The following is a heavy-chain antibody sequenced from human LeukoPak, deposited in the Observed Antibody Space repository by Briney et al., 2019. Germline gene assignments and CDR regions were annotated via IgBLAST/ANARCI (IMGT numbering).Heavy chain of an antibody. CDR3: ARATRVPLYYFDY. Sequence: ASVKVSCKASGGTFSSYAISWVRQAPGQGLEWMGWINAGNGNTKYSQKFQGRVTITRDTSASTAYMELSSLRSEDTAVYYCARATRVPLYYFDYWGQGTLVTVSS. D-gene: IGHD2-15*01. V-gene: IGHV1-3*01. CDR2: INAGNGNT. J-gene: IGHJ4*02. CDR1: GGTFSSYA.